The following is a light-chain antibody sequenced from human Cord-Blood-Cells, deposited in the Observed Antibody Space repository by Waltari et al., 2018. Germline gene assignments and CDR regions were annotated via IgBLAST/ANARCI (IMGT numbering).Light chain of an antibody. CDR3: QQRSNWPSWT. CDR1: QSVSSY. V-gene: IGKV3-11*01. J-gene: IGKJ1*01. Sequence: EIVLTQSPATLSLSPGERATLSCRASQSVSSYLAWSQQKPGQAPRLLIYDASNRATGIPARFSGSGSGTDFTLTISSLEPEDFAVYYCQQRSNWPSWTFGQGTKVEIK. CDR2: DAS.